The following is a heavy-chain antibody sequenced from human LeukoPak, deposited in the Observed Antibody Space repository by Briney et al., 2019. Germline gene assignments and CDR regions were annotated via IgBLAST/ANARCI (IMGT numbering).Heavy chain of an antibody. Sequence: SETLSLTCTVSGGSISSYYWTWMRQSAGKGLEWIGRIYSSGVTDYNPSLKSRVTMSLDTSKNQISLELTSVTAADTAVYYCSRGLVYSSGYDHGSDVWGQGTTVTVSS. D-gene: IGHD6-19*01. J-gene: IGHJ6*02. CDR2: IYSSGVT. CDR3: SRGLVYSSGYDHGSDV. V-gene: IGHV4-4*07. CDR1: GGSISSYY.